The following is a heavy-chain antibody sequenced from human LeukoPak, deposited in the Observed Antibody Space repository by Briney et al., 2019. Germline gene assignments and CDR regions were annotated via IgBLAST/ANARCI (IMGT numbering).Heavy chain of an antibody. Sequence: GGSLRLSCAASGFTFSSYAMSWVRQAPGRGPEWVSAISGGDRSTHYADSVKGRFTISRDNSKNTLYLQMNSLRAEDTAVYYCAKDRTPALYYYDSSGYYDYWGQGTLVTVSS. CDR1: GFTFSSYA. D-gene: IGHD3-22*01. CDR2: ISGGDRST. CDR3: AKDRTPALYYYDSSGYYDY. V-gene: IGHV3-23*01. J-gene: IGHJ4*02.